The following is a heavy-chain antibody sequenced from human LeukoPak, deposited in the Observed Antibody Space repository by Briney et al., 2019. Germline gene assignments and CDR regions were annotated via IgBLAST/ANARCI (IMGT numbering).Heavy chain of an antibody. D-gene: IGHD2-21*02. Sequence: GGSLRLSCAASGFTFNAFGMNWVRQAPGKGLEWVSYIGTTSGAMYYADSVKGRFTISRDSAKNSLYLQMNSLRAEDTAVYYCARVRTWGDKSFDGWSQGTLVTVSS. CDR2: IGTTSGAM. J-gene: IGHJ4*02. V-gene: IGHV3-48*01. CDR3: ARVRTWGDKSFDG. CDR1: GFTFNAFG.